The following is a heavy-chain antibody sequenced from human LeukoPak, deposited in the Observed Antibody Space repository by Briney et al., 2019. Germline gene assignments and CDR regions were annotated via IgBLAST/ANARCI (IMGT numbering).Heavy chain of an antibody. V-gene: IGHV5-51*01. CDR2: IYPGDSDT. CDR1: GYSFSNYW. CDR3: ARPISENMITFGGPIDY. D-gene: IGHD3-16*01. J-gene: IGHJ4*02. Sequence: GESLKISCNGSGYSFSNYWIGWVRQMPGKGLGWMGIIYPGDSDTRYSPSFQGQVTISADKSISTAYLQWRSLKASDTAMYYCARPISENMITFGGPIDYWGQGTLVTVSS.